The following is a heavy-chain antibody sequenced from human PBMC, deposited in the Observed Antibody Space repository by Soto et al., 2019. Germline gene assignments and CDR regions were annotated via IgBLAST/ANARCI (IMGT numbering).Heavy chain of an antibody. V-gene: IGHV3-7*03. CDR1: GFTFSSYW. D-gene: IGHD6-19*01. CDR3: ARDQDSSGWDYFDY. J-gene: IGHJ4*02. CDR2: IKQDGSEK. Sequence: PGGSLRLSCXASGFTFSSYWMSWVRQAPGKGLEWVANIKQDGSEKYYVDSVKGRFTISRDNAKNSLYLQMNSLRAEDTAVYYCARDQDSSGWDYFDYWGQGTLVTVSS.